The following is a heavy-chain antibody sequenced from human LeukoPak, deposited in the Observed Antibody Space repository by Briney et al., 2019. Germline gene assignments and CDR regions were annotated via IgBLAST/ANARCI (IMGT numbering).Heavy chain of an antibody. CDR3: AREIVSSTCFDY. CDR2: ISSSSGYI. Sequence: GGSLRLSCAASGFAFSRYSMNWVGQAPGKGLEWVSSISSSSGYIYYADSVKGRFTISRDNAKNSLYLQMNSLRAEDTAVYYCAREIVSSTCFDYWGQGALVTVSS. J-gene: IGHJ4*02. V-gene: IGHV3-21*01. D-gene: IGHD2-2*01. CDR1: GFAFSRYS.